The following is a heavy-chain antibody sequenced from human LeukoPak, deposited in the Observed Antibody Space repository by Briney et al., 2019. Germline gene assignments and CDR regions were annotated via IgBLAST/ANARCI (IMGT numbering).Heavy chain of an antibody. CDR3: AKTRIGYTYLIDY. Sequence: PGRSLRLSCAASAFTFSSYAMSWVRQVPGKGLEWVSAISGSGSNTYYADSVKGRFTISRDNSKNMLYLQLNSLRAEDTAVYYCAKTRIGYTYLIDYWGQGTLATVSS. CDR1: AFTFSSYA. D-gene: IGHD5-18*01. V-gene: IGHV3-23*01. J-gene: IGHJ4*02. CDR2: ISGSGSNT.